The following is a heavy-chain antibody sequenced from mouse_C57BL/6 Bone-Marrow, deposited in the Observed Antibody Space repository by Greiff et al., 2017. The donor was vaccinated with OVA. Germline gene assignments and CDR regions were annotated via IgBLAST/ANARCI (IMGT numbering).Heavy chain of an antibody. CDR1: GYTFTSYW. CDR3: ARSANTSYFDY. D-gene: IGHD5-1-1*01. CDR2: IDPSDSYT. V-gene: IGHV1-69*01. J-gene: IGHJ2*01. Sequence: VQLQQPGAELVMPGASVKLSCKASGYTFTSYWMHWVKQRPGQGLEWIGEIDPSDSYTNYNQKFKGKSTLTVDKSSSTAYMQLSSLTSEDSAVYYCARSANTSYFDYWGQGTTLTVSS.